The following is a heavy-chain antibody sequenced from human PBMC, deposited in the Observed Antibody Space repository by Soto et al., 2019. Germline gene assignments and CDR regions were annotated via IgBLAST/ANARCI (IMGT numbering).Heavy chain of an antibody. Sequence: GGSLRLSCAASGFTFITYSMNWVRQAPGKGLEWVSYISSSSSTIFYTDSVKGRFTVSRDNAKNSLYLQMNSLRAEDTAVYYCARGGTPAILDYWGQGT. J-gene: IGHJ4*02. D-gene: IGHD2-15*01. CDR2: ISSSSSTI. CDR3: ARGGTPAILDY. CDR1: GFTFITYS. V-gene: IGHV3-48*01.